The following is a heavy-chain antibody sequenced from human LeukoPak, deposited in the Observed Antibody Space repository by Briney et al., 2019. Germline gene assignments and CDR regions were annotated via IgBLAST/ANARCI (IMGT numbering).Heavy chain of an antibody. J-gene: IGHJ6*02. CDR1: GLTFSTFA. CDR3: ANRAERYNWNDYWYGMDV. CDR2: IETSRGGT. Sequence: PGGSLRLSCAASGLTFSTFAMSWVRQAPGKGLEWVSGIETSRGGTFYADSVKGRFTISRDNSKNTLYLQMSSLRAEDTAIYYCANRAERYNWNDYWYGMDVWGQGTTVTVSS. V-gene: IGHV3-23*01. D-gene: IGHD1-1*01.